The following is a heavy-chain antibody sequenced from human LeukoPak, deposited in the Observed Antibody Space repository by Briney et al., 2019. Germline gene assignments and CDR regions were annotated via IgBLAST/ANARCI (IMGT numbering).Heavy chain of an antibody. V-gene: IGHV1-46*01. CDR3: ARVVPAAIRDYYYYMDV. Sequence: ASVKVSCXASGYTFTSYYMHWVRQAPGQGLEWMGIINPSGGSTSYAQKFQGRVTMTRDTSTSTVYMELSSLRSEDTAVYYCARVVPAAIRDYYYYMDVWGKGTTVTVSS. CDR2: INPSGGST. CDR1: GYTFTSYY. J-gene: IGHJ6*03. D-gene: IGHD2-2*02.